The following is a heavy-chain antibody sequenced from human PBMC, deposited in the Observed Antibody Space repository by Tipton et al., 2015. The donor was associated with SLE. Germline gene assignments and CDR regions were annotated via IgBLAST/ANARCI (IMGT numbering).Heavy chain of an antibody. J-gene: IGHJ4*02. CDR1: GYSISSSNW. Sequence: GLVKPSDTLSLTCDVSGYSISSSNWWGWIRQPPGKGLEWIGYMSYDEPTYYNPSLKSRVTMSLDTSKNQLSLKLSFVTAADTAMYYCARSLGKGFCSGGDCFEPFDYWGQGTLVSVSS. V-gene: IGHV4-28*01. CDR3: ARSLGKGFCSGGDCFEPFDY. CDR2: MSYDEPT. D-gene: IGHD2-15*01.